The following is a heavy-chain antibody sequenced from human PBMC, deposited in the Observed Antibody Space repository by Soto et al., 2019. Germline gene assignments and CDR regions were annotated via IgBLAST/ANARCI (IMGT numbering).Heavy chain of an antibody. D-gene: IGHD6-13*01. V-gene: IGHV3-21*01. J-gene: IGHJ4*02. CDR1: GFTFSTYN. CDR2: ISSSSSYI. Sequence: EVQLVESGGGLVKPGGSLRLSCAASGFTFSTYNMNWVRQAPGKGLEWVSSISSSSSYIYYADSVKGRFTISRDNAKNSLFVQMDSLRAEDTAVYYCARALPAAGRPLYFDCWGQGTLVTVSS. CDR3: ARALPAAGRPLYFDC.